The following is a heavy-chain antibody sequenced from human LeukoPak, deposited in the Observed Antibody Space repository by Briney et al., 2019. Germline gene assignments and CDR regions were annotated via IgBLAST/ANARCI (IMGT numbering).Heavy chain of an antibody. D-gene: IGHD6-6*01. J-gene: IGHJ4*02. CDR2: ISWNSGSI. Sequence: GGSLRLSCAASGFTFDDYAMHWVRQAPGKGLEWVSGISWNSGSIGYADSVKGRITISRDNAKNSLYLQMNSLRAEDTALYYCAKSLAARARGLIDYWGQGTLVTVSS. CDR1: GFTFDDYA. CDR3: AKSLAARARGLIDY. V-gene: IGHV3-9*01.